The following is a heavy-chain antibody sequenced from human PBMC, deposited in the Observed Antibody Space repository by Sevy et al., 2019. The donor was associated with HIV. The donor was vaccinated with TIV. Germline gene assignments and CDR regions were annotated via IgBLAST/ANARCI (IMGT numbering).Heavy chain of an antibody. Sequence: GGSLRLSCAASGFTFDDYAMHWVRQAPGKGLEWVSGISWNSGSIGYADSVKGRFTISRDNAKNSLYLQMNSLRAEDTALYYCATVRLRFLEWPPGYWGQGTLVTVSS. J-gene: IGHJ4*02. CDR2: ISWNSGSI. CDR1: GFTFDDYA. V-gene: IGHV3-9*01. D-gene: IGHD3-3*01. CDR3: ATVRLRFLEWPPGY.